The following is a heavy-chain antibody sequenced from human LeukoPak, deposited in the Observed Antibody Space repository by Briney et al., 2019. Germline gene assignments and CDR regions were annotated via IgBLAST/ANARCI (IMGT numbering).Heavy chain of an antibody. CDR3: AKDLSGFYDSRGYYGMDV. CDR1: GFTFDDYA. D-gene: IGHD3-22*01. J-gene: IGHJ6*02. CDR2: LTWNSGSL. V-gene: IGHV3-9*01. Sequence: GGSLRLSCAASGFTFDDYAMHWVRLPPGKGLEWVSGLTWNSGSLGYADSVKGRFTISRDNAKNSLYLQMNSLRAEDTALYYCAKDLSGFYDSRGYYGMDVWGQGTTVTVSS.